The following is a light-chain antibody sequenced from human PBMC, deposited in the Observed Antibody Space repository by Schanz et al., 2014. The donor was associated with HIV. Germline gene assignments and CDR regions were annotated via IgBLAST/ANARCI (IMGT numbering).Light chain of an antibody. CDR1: ISDVGSYNL. J-gene: IGLJ2*01. V-gene: IGLV2-8*01. CDR3: SSYAGSKNLV. CDR2: EVS. Sequence: QSVLTQSASVSGSPGQSITISCTGTISDVGSYNLVSWYQQHPGKAPKLMIYEVSKRPSGVPDRFSGSKSGNTASLTVSGLQAEDEADYYCSSYAGSKNLVFGGGTKLTVL.